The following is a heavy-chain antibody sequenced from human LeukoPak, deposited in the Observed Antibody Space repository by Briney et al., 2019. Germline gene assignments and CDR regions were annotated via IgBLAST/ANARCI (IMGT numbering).Heavy chain of an antibody. D-gene: IGHD3-3*01. CDR3: AKDGDFWSGYYPYYFDY. CDR1: GFTFSSYA. Sequence: GGSLRLSCAASGFTFSSYAMSWVRQAPGKGLEWVSAISGSGGSKYYADSVKGRFTISRDNSKNTLYLQMNSLRAEDTAVYYCAKDGDFWSGYYPYYFDYWGQGTLVTVSS. J-gene: IGHJ4*02. V-gene: IGHV3-23*01. CDR2: ISGSGGSK.